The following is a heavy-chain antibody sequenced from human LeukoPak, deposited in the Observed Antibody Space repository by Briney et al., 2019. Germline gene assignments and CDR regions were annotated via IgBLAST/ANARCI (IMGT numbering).Heavy chain of an antibody. CDR1: GFMFRSYG. V-gene: IGHV3-33*08. D-gene: IGHD5-18*01. CDR3: ARGHVRGYSYGFGY. CDR2: IWYDGSNK. J-gene: IGHJ4*02. Sequence: GGSLRLSCAASGFMFRSYGMHWVRQAPGKGLEWVAVIWYDGSNKYYTDSVKGRFTISRDNSNNTLYLQMNSLRVGDTAVYYCARGHVRGYSYGFGYRGQGSLVTVSS.